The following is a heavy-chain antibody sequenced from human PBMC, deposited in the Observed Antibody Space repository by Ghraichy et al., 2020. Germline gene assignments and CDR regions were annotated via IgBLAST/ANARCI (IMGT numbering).Heavy chain of an antibody. CDR2: ISPGGGDT. J-gene: IGHJ4*02. D-gene: IGHD6-19*01. V-gene: IGHV3-23*01. Sequence: GESLNISCGASGFTFSNYGMLWVRQTPGKGLEWVSGISPGGGDTYYADSVKDRFTISRDNSKSTLYLQMNSLRAEDTAVYYCVKNGVAVAVRMYYFDYWGQGTLVTVSS. CDR3: VKNGVAVAVRMYYFDY. CDR1: GFTFSNYG.